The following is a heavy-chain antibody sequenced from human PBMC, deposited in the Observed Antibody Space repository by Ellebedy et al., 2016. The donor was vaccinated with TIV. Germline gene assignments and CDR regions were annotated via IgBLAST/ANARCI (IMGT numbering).Heavy chain of an antibody. CDR1: GFTFSSFA. CDR3: AREGVEAGMDL. V-gene: IGHV3-30-3*01. Sequence: GGSLRLSCAASGFTFSSFAMYRVRQAPGKGLEWVTIIAYDGSNKFYADSVEGRFTISRDNSNNTLYLQMNSLRGEDTAVYYCAREGVEAGMDLWGQGTTVTVS. CDR2: IAYDGSNK. J-gene: IGHJ6*02.